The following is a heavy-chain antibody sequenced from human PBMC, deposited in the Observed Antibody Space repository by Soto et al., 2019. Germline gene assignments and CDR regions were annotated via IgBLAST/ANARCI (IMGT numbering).Heavy chain of an antibody. V-gene: IGHV3-7*05. Sequence: EVQLVESGGGLVQPGGSLRLSCAASGFTFRTYWLSWVRQVPGKGLEWVANINLDGSEKNYVDSVKGRFTISRDNARNSLYLQMSSLRAEDTALYHCARDGSTSWYSYDYHGMDVWGQGTTVTVSS. CDR2: INLDGSEK. CDR3: ARDGSTSWYSYDYHGMDV. J-gene: IGHJ6*02. D-gene: IGHD5-18*01. CDR1: GFTFRTYW.